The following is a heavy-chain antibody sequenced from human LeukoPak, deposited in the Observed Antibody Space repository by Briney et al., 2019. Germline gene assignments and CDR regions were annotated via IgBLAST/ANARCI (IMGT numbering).Heavy chain of an antibody. CDR2: IYSGGST. CDR1: GFTVSSNY. J-gene: IGHJ6*02. D-gene: IGHD3-10*01. CDR3: ARAPQVPGGGFGELFYYGMDV. V-gene: IGHV3-53*01. Sequence: GGSLRLSCAASGFTVSSNYMSWVRQAPGKGLEWVSVIYSGGSTYYADSMKGRFTISRDNSKNTLYLQMNSLRAEDTAVYYCARAPQVPGGGFGELFYYGMDVWGQGATVTVSS.